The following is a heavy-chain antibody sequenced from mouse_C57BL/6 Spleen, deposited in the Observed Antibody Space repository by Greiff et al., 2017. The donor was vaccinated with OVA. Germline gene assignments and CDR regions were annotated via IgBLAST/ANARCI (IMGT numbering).Heavy chain of an antibody. J-gene: IGHJ3*01. D-gene: IGHD1-1*01. Sequence: EVQLQESGPGLVKPSQSLSLTCSVTGYSITSGYYWNWIRQFPGNKLEWMGYISYDGSNNYNPSLKNRISITRDTSKNQFFLKLNSVTTEDTATYYCAREGAYHGPYWGQGTLVTVSA. CDR1: GYSITSGYY. CDR2: ISYDGSN. CDR3: AREGAYHGPY. V-gene: IGHV3-6*01.